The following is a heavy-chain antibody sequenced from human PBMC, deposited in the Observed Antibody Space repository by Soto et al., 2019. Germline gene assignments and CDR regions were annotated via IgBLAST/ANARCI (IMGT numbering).Heavy chain of an antibody. J-gene: IGHJ3*02. CDR2: INAGNGNT. CDR3: VRGTRILTGYPETFDI. Sequence: ASVKVSCKASGYTFTSYAMHWVRQAPGQRLEWMGWINAGNGNTKYSQKSQGRVTITRDTSASTAYMELSSLRSEDTAVYYRVRGTRILTGYPETFDIWGQGTMVTVSS. V-gene: IGHV1-3*01. D-gene: IGHD3-9*01. CDR1: GYTFTSYA.